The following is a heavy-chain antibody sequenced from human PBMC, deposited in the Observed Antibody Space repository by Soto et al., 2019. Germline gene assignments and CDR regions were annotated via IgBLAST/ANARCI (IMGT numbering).Heavy chain of an antibody. D-gene: IGHD1-1*01. CDR3: ALHWNPVYFDY. CDR2: ISGSGGST. CDR1: GFTFSSYA. Sequence: LRLSCAASGFTFSSYAMSLVRQAPGKGLEWVSAISGSGGSTYYADSVKGRFTISRDNSKNTLYLQMNSLRAEDTAVYYCALHWNPVYFDYWGQGTLVTVSS. V-gene: IGHV3-23*01. J-gene: IGHJ4*02.